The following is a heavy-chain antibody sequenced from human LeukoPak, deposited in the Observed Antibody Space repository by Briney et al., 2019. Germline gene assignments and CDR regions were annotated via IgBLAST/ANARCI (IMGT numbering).Heavy chain of an antibody. CDR3: ATDSPETAAFDY. Sequence: GGSLRLSCAASGFTFSNYWMHWVRQAPGKGLVWVSRVNSDGSSKNYADSVKGRFTISRDNAKNTLYLQMNSLRAEDTAVYYCATDSPETAAFDYWGQGTLVTVSS. J-gene: IGHJ4*02. D-gene: IGHD1-1*01. CDR2: VNSDGSSK. CDR1: GFTFSNYW. V-gene: IGHV3-74*01.